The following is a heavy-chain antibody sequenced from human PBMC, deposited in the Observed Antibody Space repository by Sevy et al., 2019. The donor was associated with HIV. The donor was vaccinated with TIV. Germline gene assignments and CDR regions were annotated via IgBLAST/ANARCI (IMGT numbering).Heavy chain of an antibody. Sequence: GGSLRLSCAASGFTFSTYWMTWVRQAPGKGLEWVANIKQEGTDTNYVDSVRGRFTISRDNGRNLLYLHMNSLRAEDTAVYFCARALADWGSFHYSSWGRGVLVTVSS. CDR2: IKQEGTDT. V-gene: IGHV3-7*03. CDR3: ARALADWGSFHYSS. D-gene: IGHD3-16*01. J-gene: IGHJ4*02. CDR1: GFTFSTYW.